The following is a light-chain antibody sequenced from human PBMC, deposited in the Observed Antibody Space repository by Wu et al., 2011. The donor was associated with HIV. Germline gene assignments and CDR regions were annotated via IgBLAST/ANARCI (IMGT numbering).Light chain of an antibody. CDR1: ESYEQL. Sequence: EIVLTQSPGTLSLSPGERAHPLLQGQSESYEQLLSLVPAETWPGSQAPHLCASSRATGIPDRFSGSGSGTDFTLTISRLEPEDFALYYCQQYGSSPRTFGLRDQGGNQT. CDR3: QQYGSSPRT. J-gene: IGKJ1*01. V-gene: IGKV3-20*01. CDR2: AS.